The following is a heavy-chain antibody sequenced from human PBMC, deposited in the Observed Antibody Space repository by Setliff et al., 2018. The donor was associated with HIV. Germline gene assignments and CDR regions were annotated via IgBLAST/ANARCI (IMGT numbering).Heavy chain of an antibody. J-gene: IGHJ4*02. D-gene: IGHD5-12*01. CDR3: ARDANYGSSGYDREYFDY. Sequence: ASVKVSFKASGYTFTGHYMHWVRQAPGQGLQWMGWIDPHTGGPQYSQKFLGRVTMTRDTSISTVYMELTSLRSDDTAIYYCARDANYGSSGYDREYFDYWGQGTLVTVSS. CDR2: IDPHTGGP. V-gene: IGHV1-2*02. CDR1: GYTFTGHY.